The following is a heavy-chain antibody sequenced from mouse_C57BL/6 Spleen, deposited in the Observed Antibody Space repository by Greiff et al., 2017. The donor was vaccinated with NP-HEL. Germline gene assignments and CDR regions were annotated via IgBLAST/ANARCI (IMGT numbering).Heavy chain of an antibody. CDR1: GYTFTSYW. V-gene: IGHV1-50*01. D-gene: IGHD1-1*01. Sequence: QVQLQQPGAELVKPGASVKLSCKASGYTFTSYWMQWVNQRPGQGLEWIGEIDPSDSYTNYNQKFKGKATLTVDTSSSTAYMQLSSLTSEDSAVYYCARSRGYYYGAMDYWGQGTSVTVSS. J-gene: IGHJ4*01. CDR3: ARSRGYYYGAMDY. CDR2: IDPSDSYT.